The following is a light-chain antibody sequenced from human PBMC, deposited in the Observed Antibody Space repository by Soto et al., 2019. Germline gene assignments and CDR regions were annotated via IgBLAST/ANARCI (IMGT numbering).Light chain of an antibody. Sequence: DIQMTQSPSSLSASVRDRVTITCRASQSISSYLNWYQQKPGKAPKLLIYDASSLESGVPSRFSGSGSGTEFTLTISSLQPDDFATYYCQQYNHYSGLTFGGGTKVDIK. CDR1: QSISSY. CDR2: DAS. CDR3: QQYNHYSGLT. V-gene: IGKV1-5*01. J-gene: IGKJ4*01.